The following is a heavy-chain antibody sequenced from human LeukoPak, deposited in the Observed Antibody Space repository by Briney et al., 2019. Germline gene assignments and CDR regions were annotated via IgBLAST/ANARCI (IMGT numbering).Heavy chain of an antibody. CDR3: ARGPPRGKYYYMDV. J-gene: IGHJ6*03. CDR1: GFTFSSFD. V-gene: IGHV3-13*01. CDR2: IGTARDT. D-gene: IGHD1-1*01. Sequence: GGSLRLSCAASGFTFSSFDMHWVRQPTGQGLEWVSTIGTARDTYYPGSVEGRFTLSRDNAKNSLYLQMNSLTAGDTAVYYCARGPPRGKYYYMDVWGKGTTVTVYS.